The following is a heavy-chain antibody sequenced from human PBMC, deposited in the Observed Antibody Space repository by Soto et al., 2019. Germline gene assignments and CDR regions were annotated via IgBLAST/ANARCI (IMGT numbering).Heavy chain of an antibody. D-gene: IGHD3-16*01. J-gene: IGHJ4*02. Sequence: QVQLVQSGAEVKKPGASVKVSCKASGYTFTSYGISWKRQAPGLGLEWMGWISAYNGNTKYAQKLQGRVTMTTDTSTSTVYIELRSLRSEDTVLYYCARDSARVYFLGPGTLVTVSS. CDR2: ISAYNGNT. CDR1: GYTFTSYG. CDR3: ARDSARVYF. V-gene: IGHV1-18*01.